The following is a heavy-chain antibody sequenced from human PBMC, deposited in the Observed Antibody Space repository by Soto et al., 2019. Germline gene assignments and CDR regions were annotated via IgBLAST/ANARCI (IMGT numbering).Heavy chain of an antibody. CDR1: GLTFSSYG. V-gene: IGHV3-33*01. J-gene: IGHJ6*02. CDR3: AREEEYSYGGYYYYGMDV. CDR2: IWYDGSNK. D-gene: IGHD5-18*01. Sequence: GGSLRLSCAASGLTFSSYGMHWVRQAPGKGLEWVAVIWYDGSNKYYADSVKGRFTISRDNSKNTLYLQMNSLRAEDTAVYYCAREEEYSYGGYYYYGMDVWGQGTTVTVSS.